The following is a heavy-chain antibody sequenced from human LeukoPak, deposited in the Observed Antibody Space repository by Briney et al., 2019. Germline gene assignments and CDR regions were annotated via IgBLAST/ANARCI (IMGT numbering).Heavy chain of an antibody. CDR1: GFTFSSYS. V-gene: IGHV3-48*02. CDR2: ISSSSSTI. CDR3: ARDWSYSSGWYLDY. Sequence: PGGSLRLSCAASGFTFSSYSMNWVRQAPGKGLEWVSYISSSSSTIYYADSVKGRFTISRDNAKNSLYLQMNSLRDEDTAVYYCARDWSYSSGWYLDYWGQGTLVTVSS. J-gene: IGHJ4*02. D-gene: IGHD6-19*01.